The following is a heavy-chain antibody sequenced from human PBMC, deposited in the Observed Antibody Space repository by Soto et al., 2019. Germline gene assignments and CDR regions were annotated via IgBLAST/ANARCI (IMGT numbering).Heavy chain of an antibody. V-gene: IGHV3-30*03. CDR2: ISYDGSNK. J-gene: IGHJ4*02. CDR1: GFTFSSYG. CDR3: ATGYSSSWWVRRYGDY. Sequence: GGSLRLSCAASGFTFSSYGMHWVRQAPGKGLEWVAVISYDGSNKYYADSVKGRFTISRDNSKNTLYLQMNSLRAEDTAVYYCATGYSSSWWVRRYGDYWGQGTLVTVSS. D-gene: IGHD6-13*01.